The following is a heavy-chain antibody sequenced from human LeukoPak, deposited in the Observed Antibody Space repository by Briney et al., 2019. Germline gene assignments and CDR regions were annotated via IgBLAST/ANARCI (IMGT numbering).Heavy chain of an antibody. Sequence: ASVKVSCKASGYTFTGYYMHWVRQAPGQGLEWMGWINPNSGGTNYAQKFQGRVTMTRDTSISTAYMELSRLRSDDTAVYYCARDPGGGSGRIDYWGQGTLVTVSS. CDR2: INPNSGGT. J-gene: IGHJ4*02. CDR1: GYTFTGYY. D-gene: IGHD3-10*01. CDR3: ARDPGGGSGRIDY. V-gene: IGHV1-2*02.